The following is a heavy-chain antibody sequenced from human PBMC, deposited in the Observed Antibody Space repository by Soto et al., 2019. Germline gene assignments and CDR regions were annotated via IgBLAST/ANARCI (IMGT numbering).Heavy chain of an antibody. V-gene: IGHV4-34*01. D-gene: IGHD4-4*01. CDR2: INHSGST. J-gene: IGHJ6*03. Sequence: PSETLSLTCAVYGGSFSGYYWSWIRQPPGKGLEWIGEINHSGSTNYNPSLKSRVTISVDTSKNQFSLKLSSVTAADTAVYYCARGGHDYSNYAYYYYYYMDVSGKGTTVTVSS. CDR3: ARGGHDYSNYAYYYYYYMDV. CDR1: GGSFSGYY.